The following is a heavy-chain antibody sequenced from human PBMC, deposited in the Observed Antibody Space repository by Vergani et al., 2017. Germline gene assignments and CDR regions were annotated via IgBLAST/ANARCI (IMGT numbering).Heavy chain of an antibody. CDR2: IYPGDSDT. CDR1: GYTFISYW. Sequence: EVQLVQSGAEVKKPGESLKISCKASGYTFISYWIGWVRQMPGKGLEWMGIIYPGDSDTRYSPSFQGQVTISADKSISTAYLQWSSLKASDTAMYYCARXSIITMVRGVIDDAFDIWGQGTMVTVSS. D-gene: IGHD3-10*01. J-gene: IGHJ3*02. CDR3: ARXSIITMVRGVIDDAFDI. V-gene: IGHV5-51*01.